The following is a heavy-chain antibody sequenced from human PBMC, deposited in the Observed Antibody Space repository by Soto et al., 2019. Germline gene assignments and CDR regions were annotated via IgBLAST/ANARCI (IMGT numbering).Heavy chain of an antibody. CDR1: GGTFSSYA. CDR2: IIPIFGTA. Sequence: GASVKVSCKASGGTFSSYAISWVRQAPGQGLEWMGGIIPIFGTANYAQKFQGRVTITADKSTSTAYMELSSLRSEDTAVYYCARVGYYRPPENWFDPWGQGTLVTVSS. D-gene: IGHD2-2*03. J-gene: IGHJ5*02. V-gene: IGHV1-69*06. CDR3: ARVGYYRPPENWFDP.